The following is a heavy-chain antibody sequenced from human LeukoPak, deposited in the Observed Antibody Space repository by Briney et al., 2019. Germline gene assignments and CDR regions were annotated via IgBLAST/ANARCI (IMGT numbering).Heavy chain of an antibody. V-gene: IGHV4-59*12. CDR1: GGSISSYY. J-gene: IGHJ6*03. D-gene: IGHD3-10*01. CDR2: IYYSGST. CDR3: ARILYAMVRPLGYCYYYYIDV. Sequence: PSETLSLTCTVSGGSISSYYWSWIRQPPGKGLEWIGYIYYSGSTNYNPSLKSRVTISVDTSKNQFSLKLSSVTAADTAVYYCARILYAMVRPLGYCYYYYIDVWGKGTTVTVSS.